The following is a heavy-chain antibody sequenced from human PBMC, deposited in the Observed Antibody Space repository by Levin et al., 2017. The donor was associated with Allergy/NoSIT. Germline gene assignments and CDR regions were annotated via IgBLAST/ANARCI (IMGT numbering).Heavy chain of an antibody. CDR1: GFTFDDYA. J-gene: IGHJ3*02. D-gene: IGHD5-24*01. Sequence: TGGSLRLSCAASGFTFDDYAMHWVRQAPGKGLEWVSGISWNSGSIGYADSVKGRFTISRDNAKNSLYLQMNSLRAEDTALYYCAKDWDGYVRGDAFDIWGQGTMVTVSS. CDR2: ISWNSGSI. V-gene: IGHV3-9*01. CDR3: AKDWDGYVRGDAFDI.